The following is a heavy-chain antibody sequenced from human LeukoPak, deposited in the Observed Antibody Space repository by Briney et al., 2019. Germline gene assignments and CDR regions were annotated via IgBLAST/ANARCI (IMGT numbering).Heavy chain of an antibody. V-gene: IGHV4-59*01. Sequence: SETLSLTCTVSGGSISSYYWSWIRQPPGKGLEWIGYIYYSGSTNYNPSLKSRVTISVDTSKNQFSLKLSSVTAADTAVYYCAWGGATTVGYFDYWGQGTLVTVSS. J-gene: IGHJ4*02. CDR2: IYYSGST. CDR1: GGSISSYY. CDR3: AWGGATTVGYFDY. D-gene: IGHD4-17*01.